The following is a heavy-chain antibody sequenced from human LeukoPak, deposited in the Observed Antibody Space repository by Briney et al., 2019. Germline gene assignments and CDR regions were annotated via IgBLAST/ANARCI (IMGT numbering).Heavy chain of an antibody. V-gene: IGHV1-69*13. D-gene: IGHD3-22*01. CDR1: GGTFSSYA. J-gene: IGHJ4*02. CDR3: ARVGALEDHDSSGYFFDY. Sequence: ASVKVSCKASGGTFSSYAISWVRQAPVQGLEWMGGIIPIFGTANYAQKFQGRVTITADESTSTAYMELSSLRSEDTAVYYCARVGALEDHDSSGYFFDYWGQGTLVTVSS. CDR2: IIPIFGTA.